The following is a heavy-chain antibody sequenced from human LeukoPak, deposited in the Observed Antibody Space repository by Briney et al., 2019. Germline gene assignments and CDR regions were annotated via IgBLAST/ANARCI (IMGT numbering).Heavy chain of an antibody. CDR1: GFTFSSYG. D-gene: IGHD3-10*01. Sequence: GGSLRLSCAATGFTFSSYGMHWVRQAPGKGLEWVAVIWYDGRNTYYTDSVKGRFTISRDNSKNTLYLQMNSLRAEDTAVYHCARTQGRFYGSGSYKGFDYWGQGTLVTVSS. J-gene: IGHJ4*02. V-gene: IGHV3-33*01. CDR2: IWYDGRNT. CDR3: ARTQGRFYGSGSYKGFDY.